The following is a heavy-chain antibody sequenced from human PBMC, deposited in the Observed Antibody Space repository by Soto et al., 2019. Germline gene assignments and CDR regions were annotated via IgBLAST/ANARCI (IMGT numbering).Heavy chain of an antibody. V-gene: IGHV1-18*01. CDR1: GYTFTSYG. D-gene: IGHD3-10*01. J-gene: IGHJ4*02. CDR3: ARGRVYRSGSYRAKDFPALRY. CDR2: ISAYNGNT. Sequence: QVQLVQSGAEVKKPGASVKVSCKASGYTFTSYGISWVRQAPGQGLEWMGWISAYNGNTNYAQKLQGRVTMTTDTSTSTAYMELRSLRSDDTAVYYCARGRVYRSGSYRAKDFPALRYWGQGTLVTVSS.